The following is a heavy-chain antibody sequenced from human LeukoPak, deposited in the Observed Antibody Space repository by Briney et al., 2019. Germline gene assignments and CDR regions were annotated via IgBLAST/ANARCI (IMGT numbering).Heavy chain of an antibody. D-gene: IGHD3-10*01. CDR1: GGSISSYY. V-gene: IGHV4-59*08. J-gene: IGHJ4*02. CDR2: IYYSGST. CDR3: ARSDYGSGSYYGY. Sequence: SETLSLTCTVSGGSISSYYWSWIRQPPGKGLEWFGYIYYSGSTNYNPSLKSRVTISVDTSKNQFSLKLSSVTAADTAVYYCARSDYGSGSYYGYWGQGTLVTVSS.